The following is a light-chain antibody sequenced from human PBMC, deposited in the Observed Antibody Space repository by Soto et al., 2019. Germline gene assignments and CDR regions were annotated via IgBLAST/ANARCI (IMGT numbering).Light chain of an antibody. J-gene: IGKJ1*01. V-gene: IGKV3-11*01. CDR1: QSVSSY. Sequence: EIVLTQYPATLYLSPGERATLSCRASQSVSSYLAWDQKKPGQAPRLLIYDASNRATGIPARFSGSGSGTDFTLAISSLEPEDCAVHYCQQRSNWPRTFGQGTKVEIK. CDR2: DAS. CDR3: QQRSNWPRT.